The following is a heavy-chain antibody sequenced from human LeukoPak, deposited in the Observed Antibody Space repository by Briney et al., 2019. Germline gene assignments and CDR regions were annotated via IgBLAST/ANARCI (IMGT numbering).Heavy chain of an antibody. J-gene: IGHJ4*02. CDR1: GFTVSSNC. CDR2: IYSGGST. Sequence: GGSLRLSCAASGFTVSSNCMSWVRQAPGKGLEWVSVIYSGGSTYYADSVKGRFTISRDNSKNTLYLQMNSLRAEDTAVYYCARVVAAGTNPDYWGQGTLVTVSS. V-gene: IGHV3-53*01. CDR3: ARVVAAGTNPDY. D-gene: IGHD6-13*01.